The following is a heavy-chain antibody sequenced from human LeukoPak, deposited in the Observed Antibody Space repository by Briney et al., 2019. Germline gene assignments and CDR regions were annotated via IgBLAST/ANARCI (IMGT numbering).Heavy chain of an antibody. J-gene: IGHJ4*02. CDR2: ISSSSSYI. D-gene: IGHD1-7*01. V-gene: IGHV3-21*01. CDR1: GFTFSSYA. CDR3: ARAHNWKYGTFDY. Sequence: MSGGSLRLSCAASGFTFSSYAMSWVRQAPGKGLEWVSSISSSSSYIYYADSVKGRFTISRDNAKNSLYLQMNSLRAEDTAVYYCARAHNWKYGTFDYWGQGTLVTVSS.